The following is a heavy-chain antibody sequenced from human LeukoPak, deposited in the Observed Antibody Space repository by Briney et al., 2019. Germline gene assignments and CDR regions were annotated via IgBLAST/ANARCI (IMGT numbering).Heavy chain of an antibody. CDR3: ARDLGTVTTNSQTLYYYYYMDV. CDR2: ISSSGSTI. J-gene: IGHJ6*03. V-gene: IGHV3-11*04. Sequence: PGGSLRLSCAASGFTFSDYYMSWIRQAPGKGLEWVTYISSSGSTIYYADSVKGRFSISRDNAKNSLYLQMNSLRAEDTAVYYCARDLGTVTTNSQTLYYYYYMDVWGKGTTVTVSS. CDR1: GFTFSDYY. D-gene: IGHD4-11*01.